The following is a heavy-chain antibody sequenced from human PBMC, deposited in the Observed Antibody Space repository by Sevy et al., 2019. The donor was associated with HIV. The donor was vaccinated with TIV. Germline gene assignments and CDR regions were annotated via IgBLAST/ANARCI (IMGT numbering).Heavy chain of an antibody. D-gene: IGHD6-13*01. CDR3: TTDESSSWYEYYFDY. CDR2: IKSKTDGGTT. Sequence: GGSLRLSCAASGFTFSNAWMSWVRQAPGKGQEWVGRIKSKTDGGTTDYAAPVKGRFTISRDDSKNTLYLQMNSLKTEDTAVYYYTTDESSSWYEYYFDYWGQGTLVTVSS. J-gene: IGHJ4*02. V-gene: IGHV3-15*01. CDR1: GFTFSNAW.